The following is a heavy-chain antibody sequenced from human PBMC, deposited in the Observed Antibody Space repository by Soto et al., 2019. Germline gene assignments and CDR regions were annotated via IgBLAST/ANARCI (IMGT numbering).Heavy chain of an antibody. J-gene: IGHJ5*02. Sequence: PSETLSLTCNVSGASMSSYYWSWVRQPPGKGLEWIGYIFHSGSSNYSPSLKSRVTISMHTSMNQFSLRLSFLTVADTAVYYCAGLPAGAGNWFDPWGQGPLVTVSS. CDR1: GASMSSYY. CDR3: AGLPAGAGNWFDP. D-gene: IGHD6-19*01. V-gene: IGHV4-59*01. CDR2: IFHSGSS.